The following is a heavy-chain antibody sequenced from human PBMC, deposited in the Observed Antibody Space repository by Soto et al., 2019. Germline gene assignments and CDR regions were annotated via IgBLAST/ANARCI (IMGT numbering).Heavy chain of an antibody. V-gene: IGHV1-69*08. D-gene: IGHD2-8*02. J-gene: IGHJ4*02. CDR3: ARDLYLWGGPYFDY. Sequence: QVQLVQSGAEVKKPGSSVKVSCTASGGTFSSYTISWVRQAPGQGLEWMGRIIPILGIANYAQKFQGRVTINADKSTSTAYVELSSLRSEDTAVYYCARDLYLWGGPYFDYWGQGTLVTVSS. CDR1: GGTFSSYT. CDR2: IIPILGIA.